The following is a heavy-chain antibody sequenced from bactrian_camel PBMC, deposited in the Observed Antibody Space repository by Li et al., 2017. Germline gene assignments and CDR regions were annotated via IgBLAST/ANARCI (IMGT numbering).Heavy chain of an antibody. CDR3: AADWPLKTYGGDQYCRDNFRY. Sequence: GWFRQAPGEEREGVALIRSVDEDDAHDGDGTSSYADSVKDRFTISQDIDKNMVHLQMNDLKPEDTAMYYCAADWPLKTYGGDQYCRDNFRYWGQGTQVTVS. D-gene: IGHD2*01. V-gene: IGHV3S63*01. J-gene: IGHJ4*01. CDR2: IRSVDEDDAHDGDGTS.